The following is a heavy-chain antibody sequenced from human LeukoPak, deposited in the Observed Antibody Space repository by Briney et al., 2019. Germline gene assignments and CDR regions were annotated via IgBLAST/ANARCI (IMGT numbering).Heavy chain of an antibody. CDR3: AREGDYGDYWTRGGAFDI. J-gene: IGHJ3*02. CDR2: IYYSGST. Sequence: PSETLSLTCTVSGYSISSGYYWGWIRQPPGKGLEWIGSIYYSGSTYYNPSLKSRVTISVDTSKNQFSLKLSSVTAADTAVYYCAREGDYGDYWTRGGAFDIWGQGTMVTVSS. D-gene: IGHD4-17*01. V-gene: IGHV4-38-2*02. CDR1: GYSISSGYY.